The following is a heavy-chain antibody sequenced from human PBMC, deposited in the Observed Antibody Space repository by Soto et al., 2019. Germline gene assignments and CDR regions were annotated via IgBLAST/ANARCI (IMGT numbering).Heavy chain of an antibody. CDR2: ISYDGSNK. D-gene: IGHD6-19*01. J-gene: IGHJ5*02. CDR1: GFTFSNHG. CDR3: AKSGGWYINWFDP. V-gene: IGHV3-30*18. Sequence: QVQLVESGGGVVQPGRSLRLSCVASGFTFSNHGMHWVRQAPGKGLEWVAVISYDGSNKHYADSVKGRFTISRDNSKNTLDLQMNSLRAEDTAVYYCAKSGGWYINWFDPWGQGTLVTVSS.